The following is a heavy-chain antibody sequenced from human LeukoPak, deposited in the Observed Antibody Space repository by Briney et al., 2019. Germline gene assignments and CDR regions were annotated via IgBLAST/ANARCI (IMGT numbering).Heavy chain of an antibody. J-gene: IGHJ6*03. CDR1: GYTFTSYG. D-gene: IGHD3-10*01. Sequence: ASVKVSCKASGYTFTSYGISWVRQAPGQGLEWMGWISAYNGSTNYAQKLQGRVTMTTDTSTSTAYMELRSLRSDDTAVYYCARGGEYYYGSGSSLLSYYYYYMDVWGKGTTVTVSS. V-gene: IGHV1-18*01. CDR2: ISAYNGST. CDR3: ARGGEYYYGSGSSLLSYYYYYMDV.